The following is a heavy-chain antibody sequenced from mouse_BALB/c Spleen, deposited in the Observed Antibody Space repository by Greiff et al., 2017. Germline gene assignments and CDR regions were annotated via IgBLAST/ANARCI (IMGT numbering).Heavy chain of an antibody. CDR3: ARGNWVAY. J-gene: IGHJ3*01. D-gene: IGHD2-1*01. Sequence: EVMLVESGGGLVQPGGSLKLSCAASGFTFSSYGMSWVRQTPDKRLELVATINSNGGSTYYPDSVKGRFTISRDNAKNTLYLQMSSLKSEDTAMYYCARGNWVAYWGQGTLVTVSA. V-gene: IGHV5-6-3*01. CDR1: GFTFSSYG. CDR2: INSNGGST.